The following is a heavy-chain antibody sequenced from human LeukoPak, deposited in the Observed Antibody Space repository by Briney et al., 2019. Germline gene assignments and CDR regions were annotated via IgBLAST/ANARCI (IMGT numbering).Heavy chain of an antibody. V-gene: IGHV1-2*02. CDR2: INPNSGDT. D-gene: IGHD7-27*01. Sequence: ASVKVSCKASGYTFIGYYMHWVRQAPGQGLEWMGWINPNSGDTNYAQKFQGRVTMTRDTSISTAYMELSRLRSDDTAVYYCARGVRLWGLDYWGQGTLVTVSS. CDR1: GYTFIGYY. CDR3: ARGVRLWGLDY. J-gene: IGHJ4*02.